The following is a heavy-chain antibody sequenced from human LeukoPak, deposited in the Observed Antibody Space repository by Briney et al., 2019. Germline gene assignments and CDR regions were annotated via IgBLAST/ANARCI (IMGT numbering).Heavy chain of an antibody. V-gene: IGHV1-69*13. CDR2: IIPIFGTA. CDR3: ARDGPNYDFWSGYYNGWFDP. Sequence: ASVKVSCKASGGTFSSYAVSWVRQAPGQGLEWMGGIIPIFGTANYAQKFQGRVTITADESTSTAYMGLSSLRSEDTAVYYCARDGPNYDFWSGYYNGWFDPWGQGTQVTVSS. J-gene: IGHJ5*02. D-gene: IGHD3-3*01. CDR1: GGTFSSYA.